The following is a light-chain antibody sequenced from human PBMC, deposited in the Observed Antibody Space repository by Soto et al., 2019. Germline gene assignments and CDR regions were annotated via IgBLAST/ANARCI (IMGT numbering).Light chain of an antibody. J-gene: IGKJ5*01. CDR1: QGINSY. CDR3: QQLKSNLIT. Sequence: DIQLTQSPSFLSASVVDRVTITCRASQGINSYLAWYQQKPGKAPKLLIYAASTLQSGVPSRFSGSGSGTEFTLTISSLQPEDFATYYCQQLKSNLITFGQGTRLEIK. V-gene: IGKV1-9*01. CDR2: AAS.